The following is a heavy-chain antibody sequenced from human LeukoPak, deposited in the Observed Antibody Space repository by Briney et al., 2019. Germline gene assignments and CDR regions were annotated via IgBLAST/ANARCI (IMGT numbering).Heavy chain of an antibody. CDR2: INPNSGRT. CDR3: ANIAVAGSIDY. V-gene: IGHV1-2*02. J-gene: IGHJ4*02. Sequence: ASVKVSYKASGYTFTIYYMHWVRQAPGQGREWMVSINPNSGRTNYAQKFQGSVSMTRDTFIRTAYMEMSRLRSDDTAVYYWANIAVAGSIDYWGKGTLVTVSS. CDR1: GYTFTIYY. D-gene: IGHD6-19*01.